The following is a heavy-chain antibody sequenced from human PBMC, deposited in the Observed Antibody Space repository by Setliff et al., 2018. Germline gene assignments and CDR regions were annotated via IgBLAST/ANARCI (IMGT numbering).Heavy chain of an antibody. CDR3: ARDQWVRSPPLYFSYSMDV. CDR1: GGSINSGSYY. CDR2: IYTSWNT. J-gene: IGHJ6*02. D-gene: IGHD5-12*01. V-gene: IGHV4-61*02. Sequence: KPSETLSLTCTVSGGSINSGSYYWNWIRQPSGKGLEWIGRIYTSWNTNYNPSLKSRVTVSLDTSKNQFSLKLTSMTAADTAVYYCARDQWVRSPPLYFSYSMDVWGQGTTVTVSS.